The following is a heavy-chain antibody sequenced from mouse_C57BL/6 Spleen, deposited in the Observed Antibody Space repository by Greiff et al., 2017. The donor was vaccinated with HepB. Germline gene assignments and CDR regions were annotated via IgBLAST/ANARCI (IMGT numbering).Heavy chain of an antibody. J-gene: IGHJ4*01. V-gene: IGHV7-3*01. D-gene: IGHD2-4*01. CDR2: IRNKANGYTT. CDR3: ARSPIYYDYVYAMDY. Sequence: EVMLVESGGGLVQPGGSLSLSCAASGFTFTDYYMSWVRQPPGKALEWLGFIRNKANGYTTEYSASVKGRFTISRDNSQSILYLQMNALRAEDSSTYYCARSPIYYDYVYAMDYWGQGTSVTVSS. CDR1: GFTFTDYY.